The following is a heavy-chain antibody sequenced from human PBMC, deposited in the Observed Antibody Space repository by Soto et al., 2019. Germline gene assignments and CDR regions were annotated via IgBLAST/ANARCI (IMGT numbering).Heavy chain of an antibody. V-gene: IGHV3-49*04. CDR1: GFTFGDYT. Sequence: GGSLRLACRASGFTFGDYTLSWVRQAPGKGLEWVGFIRSKAYGGTTEYAASVKGRFTISRDDSKSIAYLQMNSLKTEDTAVYYCSREDEYYYDSSATCYNMDVWGQGTTVTVSS. CDR2: IRSKAYGGTT. CDR3: SREDEYYYDSSATCYNMDV. J-gene: IGHJ6*02. D-gene: IGHD3-22*01.